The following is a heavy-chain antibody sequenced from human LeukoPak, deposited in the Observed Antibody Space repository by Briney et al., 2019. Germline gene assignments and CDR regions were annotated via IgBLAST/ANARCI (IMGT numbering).Heavy chain of an antibody. CDR2: IHHSGGT. Sequence: SETLPLTCAVYGESMIGHYWTWIRQPPGKRLEWIGEIHHSGGTNSNPSLKNRLTMSIDMSKNQSSLKLKSVTAADTAVYYCARATASGSGRAYDHWAQGSLVPVSS. J-gene: IGHJ4*02. CDR3: ARATASGSGRAYDH. D-gene: IGHD3-10*01. CDR1: GESMIGHY. V-gene: IGHV4-34*01.